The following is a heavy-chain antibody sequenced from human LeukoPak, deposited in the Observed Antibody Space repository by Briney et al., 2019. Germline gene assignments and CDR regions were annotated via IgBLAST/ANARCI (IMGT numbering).Heavy chain of an antibody. J-gene: IGHJ6*04. D-gene: IGHD3-10*02. V-gene: IGHV3-48*03. CDR1: GFTFSSYE. CDR2: ISTSGSTI. Sequence: GGSLRLSCAASGFTFSSYEMNWVRQAPGKGLEWVSYISTSGSTIYYADSVKGRFTISRDNAKNALYLQMNSLRAEDTAVYYCAELGITMIGGVWGKGTTVTISS. CDR3: AELGITMIGGV.